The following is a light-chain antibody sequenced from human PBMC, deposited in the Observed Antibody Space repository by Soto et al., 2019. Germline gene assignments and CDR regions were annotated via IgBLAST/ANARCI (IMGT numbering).Light chain of an antibody. Sequence: QSVMTQHASVSGSPGKSITISCTGTSSDVGGHNYVSWYQQHPGKVPKLIIYEVSDRPSGTSNRFSGSKSGNTASLTISGLQAGDEADYFCSSYTTSSTLVFGGGTKVTVL. J-gene: IGLJ2*01. CDR3: SSYTTSSTLV. V-gene: IGLV2-14*01. CDR1: SSDVGGHNY. CDR2: EVS.